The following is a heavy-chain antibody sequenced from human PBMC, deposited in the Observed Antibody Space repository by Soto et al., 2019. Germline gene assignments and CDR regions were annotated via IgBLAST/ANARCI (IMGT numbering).Heavy chain of an antibody. CDR3: TTGRGYCSSTSCYYYGMDV. Sequence: EVQLVESGGGLVKPGGSLRLSCAASGFTFSNAWMNWVRQAPGKGLEWVGRIKSKTDGGTTDYAAPVKGRFTISRDDSKNTLYLQMNSLKTEDTAVYYCTTGRGYCSSTSCYYYGMDVWGQGTTVTVSS. J-gene: IGHJ6*02. D-gene: IGHD2-2*01. CDR2: IKSKTDGGTT. V-gene: IGHV3-15*07. CDR1: GFTFSNAW.